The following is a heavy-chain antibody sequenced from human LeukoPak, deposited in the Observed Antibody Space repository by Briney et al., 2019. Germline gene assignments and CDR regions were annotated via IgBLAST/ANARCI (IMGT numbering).Heavy chain of an antibody. D-gene: IGHD3-3*01. Sequence: GGSLRLSCAASGFTFSDYAMHWVRQAPGKGLEYVSGVSANGGDTYYANSVRGRVTISRDNSMNTAYIRMASLTTEDMAVYYCARGDFWSGYHSSFHHYYMDVWGKGPTVTVSS. V-gene: IGHV3-64*01. CDR2: VSANGGDT. CDR3: ARGDFWSGYHSSFHHYYMDV. CDR1: GFTFSDYA. J-gene: IGHJ6*03.